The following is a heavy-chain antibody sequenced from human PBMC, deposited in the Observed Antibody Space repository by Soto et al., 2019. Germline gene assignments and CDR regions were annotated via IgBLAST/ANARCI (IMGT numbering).Heavy chain of an antibody. CDR3: AMVGGWSGGSNDMDV. V-gene: IGHV3-72*01. D-gene: IGHD6-19*01. CDR1: GLIFSDYH. CDR2: IRRKANSYTT. J-gene: IGHJ6*02. Sequence: EVQLVESGGGLVQPGGSLRLSYAASGLIFSDYHMDWVRQAPGKGLEWVGRIRRKANSYTTEYAASVKGRFTISRDDSKTSLYLQMNSLKTEDTAVYYCAMVGGWSGGSNDMDVWGQGTTVTVSS.